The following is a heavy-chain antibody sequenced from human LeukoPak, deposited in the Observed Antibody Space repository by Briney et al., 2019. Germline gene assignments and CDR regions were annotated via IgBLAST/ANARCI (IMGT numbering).Heavy chain of an antibody. Sequence: PSETLSLTCTVSGVSITSFYWSWIRQPPGKGLAWIGYIYFSGSTNYNPSLKSRVTVSLDTTKNQVSLKLRSVSAADTAVYYCARRLISDYAHYFDYWGQGTLVTVSS. CDR3: ARRLISDYAHYFDY. CDR2: IYFSGST. D-gene: IGHD4-17*01. V-gene: IGHV4-59*08. J-gene: IGHJ4*02. CDR1: GVSITSFY.